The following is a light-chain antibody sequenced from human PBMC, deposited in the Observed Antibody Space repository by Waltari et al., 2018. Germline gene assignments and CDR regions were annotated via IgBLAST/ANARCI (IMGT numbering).Light chain of an antibody. Sequence: QLVLTQSPSASASLGASVRLTCSLSSGHSTYSIAGHQKRPDRGPRYLLSLHSDGSHSKGDGIPARFSGSTSGADPYLTSSSLQSEDEADYYCQTWGTGIQVFGGGTKLTVL. CDR3: QTWGTGIQV. CDR1: SGHSTYS. J-gene: IGLJ3*02. V-gene: IGLV4-69*01. CDR2: LHSDGSH.